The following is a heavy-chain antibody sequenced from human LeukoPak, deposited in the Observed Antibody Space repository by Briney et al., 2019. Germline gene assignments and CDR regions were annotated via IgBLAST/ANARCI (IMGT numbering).Heavy chain of an antibody. Sequence: SVEVSCKASGGTFSSYAISWVRQAPGQGLEWMGGIIPIFGTANYAQKFQGRVTITADESTSTAYMELSSLRSEDTAVYYCARGEGSYGAFDIWGQGTMVTVSS. D-gene: IGHD1-26*01. CDR1: GGTFSSYA. J-gene: IGHJ3*02. V-gene: IGHV1-69*13. CDR2: IIPIFGTA. CDR3: ARGEGSYGAFDI.